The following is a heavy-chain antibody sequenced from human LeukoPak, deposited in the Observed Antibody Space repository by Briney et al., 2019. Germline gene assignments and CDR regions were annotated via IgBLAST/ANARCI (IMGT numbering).Heavy chain of an antibody. CDR2: ISRGGSTT. D-gene: IGHD6-13*01. V-gene: IGHV3-11*01. J-gene: IGHJ3*01. CDR1: GFTFSDSY. CDR3: VRGVSISSSWYNDL. Sequence: GGSLRLSCAASGFTFSDSYMSWIRQAPGKGLEWVSYISRGGSTTYYADSVKGRFTISRDNAKNSLYLQMNSLRAEDTAVYYCVRGVSISSSWYNDLWGQGTMVTVSS.